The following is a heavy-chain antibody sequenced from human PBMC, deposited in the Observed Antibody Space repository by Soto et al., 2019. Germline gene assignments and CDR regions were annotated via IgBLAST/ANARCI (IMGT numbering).Heavy chain of an antibody. D-gene: IGHD3-22*01. CDR2: IVVGSGNT. CDR3: AAGRYYYDSSGYYQDGMDV. Sequence: SVKVSCKASGFTFTSSAVQWVRQARGQRLEWIGWIVVGSGNTNYAQKFQERVTITRDMSTNTAYMELSSLRSEDTAVYYCAAGRYYYDSSGYYQDGMDVWGQGTTVTVSS. V-gene: IGHV1-58*01. CDR1: GFTFTSSA. J-gene: IGHJ6*02.